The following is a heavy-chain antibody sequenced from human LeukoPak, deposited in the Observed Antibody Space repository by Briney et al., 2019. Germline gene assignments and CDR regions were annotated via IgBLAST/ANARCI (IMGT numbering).Heavy chain of an antibody. V-gene: IGHV3-30*04. CDR3: ARDIVVVPAATGYYYGMDV. Sequence: GRSLRLSCAASGFTSSSYAMHWVRQAPGKGLEWVAVISYDGSNKYYADSVKGRFTISRDNSKNTLYLQMNSLRAEDTAVYYCARDIVVVPAATGYYYGMDVWGQGTTVTVSS. J-gene: IGHJ6*02. D-gene: IGHD2-2*01. CDR1: GFTSSSYA. CDR2: ISYDGSNK.